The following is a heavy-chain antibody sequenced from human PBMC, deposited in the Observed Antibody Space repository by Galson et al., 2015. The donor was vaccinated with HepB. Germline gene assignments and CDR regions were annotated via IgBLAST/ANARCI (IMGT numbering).Heavy chain of an antibody. Sequence: SVKVSCKASGGTFSSYAISWVRPAPGQGLEWMGGIIPIFGTANYAQKFQGRVTITADESTSTAYMELSSLRSEDTAVYYCALYCSSTSCRFAFDYWGQGTLVTVSS. V-gene: IGHV1-69*13. CDR1: GGTFSSYA. D-gene: IGHD2-2*01. J-gene: IGHJ4*02. CDR2: IIPIFGTA. CDR3: ALYCSSTSCRFAFDY.